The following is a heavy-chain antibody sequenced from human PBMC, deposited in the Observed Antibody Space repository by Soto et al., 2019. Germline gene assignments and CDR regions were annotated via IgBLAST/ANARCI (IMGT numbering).Heavy chain of an antibody. CDR3: VRSKVGYSYGTPFDY. J-gene: IGHJ4*02. D-gene: IGHD5-18*01. Sequence: EVQLEESGGALVQPGRSLRLSCAASGFTFDDYAMYWVRQVLGKGLEWVSSISWNSGNIGCADSVKGRFTTPRDNTENALDPQINILRPEDTDLYNCVRSKVGYSYGTPFDYWGQGTLVTVSS. V-gene: IGHV3-9*01. CDR2: ISWNSGNI. CDR1: GFTFDDYA.